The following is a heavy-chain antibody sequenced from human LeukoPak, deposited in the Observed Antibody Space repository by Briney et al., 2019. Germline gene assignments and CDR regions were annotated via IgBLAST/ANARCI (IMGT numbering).Heavy chain of an antibody. CDR3: ARDLVTVTKGFDI. D-gene: IGHD4-17*01. V-gene: IGHV4-59*11. J-gene: IGHJ3*02. CDR1: DDSFSSHY. CDR2: ISYIGST. Sequence: SETLSLTCAVSDDSFSSHYWTWIRQPPGKGLEWIGYISYIGSTNYNPSLKSRVTISIDTSKDQFSLKLSSVTAADTAVYYRARDLVTVTKGFDIWGQGTMVSVSS.